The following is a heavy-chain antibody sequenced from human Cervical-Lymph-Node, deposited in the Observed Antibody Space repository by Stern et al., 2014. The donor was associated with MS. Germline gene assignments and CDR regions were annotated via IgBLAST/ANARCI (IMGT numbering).Heavy chain of an antibody. CDR1: GYSFNIYW. CDR2: IYPDDSDT. CDR3: ARRGMDV. V-gene: IGHV5-51*01. Sequence: VKLVQSGAEVKKPGESLTISCKGFGYSFNIYWIAWVRQRPGKGLEWMGIIYPDDSDTGYSPSFQGQVTFSVDKSISTAYLQWSNLKPSDTATYFCARRGMDVWGQGTSVTVSS. J-gene: IGHJ6*02.